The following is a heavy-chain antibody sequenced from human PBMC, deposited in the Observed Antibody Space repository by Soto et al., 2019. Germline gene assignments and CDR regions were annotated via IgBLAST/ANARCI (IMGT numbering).Heavy chain of an antibody. CDR1: GGSISSGGYS. Sequence: PSETLSLTCAVSGGSISSGGYSWSWIRQPPGKGLEWIGYIYHSGSTYYNPSLKSRVTISVDRSKNQFSLKLSSVTAADSAVYYCARAKILTGFYVAYFDVWGRGTQVTVS. CDR2: IYHSGST. J-gene: IGHJ2*01. D-gene: IGHD3-9*01. V-gene: IGHV4-30-2*01. CDR3: ARAKILTGFYVAYFDV.